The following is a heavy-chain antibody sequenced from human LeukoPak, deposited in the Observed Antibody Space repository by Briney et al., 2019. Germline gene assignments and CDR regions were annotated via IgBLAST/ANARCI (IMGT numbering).Heavy chain of an antibody. D-gene: IGHD4-17*01. CDR2: IIPILGIA. CDR1: GGTFSSYA. CDR3: ARDIDYGDYDGYYYYGMDV. Sequence: SVKVSCKASGGTFSSYAISWVRQAPGQGLEWMGRIIPILGIADYAQKFQGRVTITADKSTSTAYMELSSLRSEDTAVYYCARDIDYGDYDGYYYYGMDVWGQGTTVTVSS. V-gene: IGHV1-69*04. J-gene: IGHJ6*02.